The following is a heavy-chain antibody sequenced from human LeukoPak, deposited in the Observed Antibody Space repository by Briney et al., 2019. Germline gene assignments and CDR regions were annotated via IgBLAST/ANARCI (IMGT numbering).Heavy chain of an antibody. CDR2: INPNSGGT. CDR1: GYIFTGYY. J-gene: IGHJ4*02. Sequence: LVRVSCRPSGYIFTGYYLHSVRQAPGHRLEWMGLINPNSGGTNYAQTFQGMATMTRDTSISTAYIELKRLRSDDTAVYYCARDRGILWFGDYWGQGTLVTVSS. D-gene: IGHD3-10*01. CDR3: ARDRGILWFGDY. V-gene: IGHV1-2*02.